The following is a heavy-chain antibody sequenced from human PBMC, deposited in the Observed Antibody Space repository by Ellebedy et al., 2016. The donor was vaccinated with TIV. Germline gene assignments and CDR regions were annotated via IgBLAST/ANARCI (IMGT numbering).Heavy chain of an antibody. CDR2: IGGGGDSP. CDR1: GFSFSGYA. Sequence: GESLKISCAASGFSFSGYAMTWVRQAPGKGLEWVSVIGGGGDSPDYADFVKGRFTISRDNSKNILYLQMNSLRAEDTAVYYCAKYTGISTKTFDYWGQGTLVTVSS. D-gene: IGHD7-27*01. V-gene: IGHV3-23*01. CDR3: AKYTGISTKTFDY. J-gene: IGHJ4*02.